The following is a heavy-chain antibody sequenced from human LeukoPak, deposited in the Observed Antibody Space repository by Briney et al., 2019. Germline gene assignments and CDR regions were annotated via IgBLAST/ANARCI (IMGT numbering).Heavy chain of an antibody. CDR2: IYYSGST. CDR1: GGSISSYY. V-gene: IGHV4-59*01. J-gene: IGHJ4*02. Sequence: SETLSLTCTVSGGSISSYYWSWIRQPPGKGLESIGYIYYSGSTNYNPSLKSRVTISVDTSKNQFSLKLSSVTAADTAVYYCARGDILGATYDYWGQGTLVTVSS. D-gene: IGHD1-26*01. CDR3: ARGDILGATYDY.